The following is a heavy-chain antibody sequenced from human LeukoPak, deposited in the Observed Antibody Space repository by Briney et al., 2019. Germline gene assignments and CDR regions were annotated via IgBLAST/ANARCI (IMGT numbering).Heavy chain of an antibody. J-gene: IGHJ4*02. CDR2: IKSKNDGGTA. CDR3: STDLHDC. Sequence: GGSLRLSCAASGFTFSNAWMSWVRQPPGKGLEWVGRIKSKNDGGTADYTAPVKGRFTISRDDTKKTLYLQMNSLKTEDTAVHYCSTDLHDCWGQGTLVTISS. CDR1: GFTFSNAW. V-gene: IGHV3-15*01.